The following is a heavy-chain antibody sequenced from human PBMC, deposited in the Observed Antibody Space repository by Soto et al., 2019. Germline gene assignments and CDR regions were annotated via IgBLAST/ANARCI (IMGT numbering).Heavy chain of an antibody. CDR2: ISPSGGST. V-gene: IGHV1-46*01. D-gene: IGHD3-22*01. CDR1: GYTFTYYY. CDR3: ASPYYYDSSGLDAFDI. J-gene: IGHJ3*02. Sequence: ASVKVSCKASGYTFTYYYFHWVRQAPGQGLEWMGVISPSGGSTTYAQKFQGRVTMTRDMSTSTVYMELSSLRSEDTAVYYCASPYYYDSSGLDAFDIWGQGTMVTVSS.